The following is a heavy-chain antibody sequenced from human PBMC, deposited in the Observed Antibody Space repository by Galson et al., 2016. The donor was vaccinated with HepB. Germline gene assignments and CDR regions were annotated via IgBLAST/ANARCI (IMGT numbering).Heavy chain of an antibody. J-gene: IGHJ4*02. Sequence: SLRLSCAVSGFSVSGDDLSWVRQAPGKGLEWVSSLYRGGGAYYADSVKGRFTVSRDTSKNTLYLQMNNLRVDDTAVYYCASFFGQRDYWGRGTLVTVSS. CDR3: ASFFGQRDY. D-gene: IGHD3-16*01. CDR2: LYRGGGA. V-gene: IGHV3-53*01. CDR1: GFSVSGDD.